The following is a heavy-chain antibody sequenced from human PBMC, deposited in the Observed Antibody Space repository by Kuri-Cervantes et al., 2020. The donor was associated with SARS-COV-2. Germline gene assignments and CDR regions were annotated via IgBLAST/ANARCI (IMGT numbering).Heavy chain of an antibody. D-gene: IGHD1-1*01. CDR3: ARDRESYNPGDYYGMDV. CDR2: IIPILGTA. J-gene: IGHJ6*02. CDR1: GYTFTGYY. Sequence: SVKVSCKASGYTFTGYYMHWVRQAPGQGLEWMGRIIPILGTANYAQKFQGRVTITADESTSTAYMELRSLRSDDTAVYYCARDRESYNPGDYYGMDVWGQGTTVTGYS. V-gene: IGHV1-69*11.